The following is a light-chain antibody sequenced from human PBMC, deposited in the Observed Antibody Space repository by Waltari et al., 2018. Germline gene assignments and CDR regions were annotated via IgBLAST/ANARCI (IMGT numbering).Light chain of an antibody. CDR2: DVS. V-gene: IGLV2-14*03. CDR3: SSYSTTNTLI. CDR1: SGDIGTYNS. Sequence: QSALTQPASVSGSPGHSLTISCTGTSGDIGTYNSVSWYHQYTDRAPELLIYDVSHRPSRISNRFSGSKSGYTASLTISDLQAEDEADYFCSSYSTTNTLIFGGGTRLTV. J-gene: IGLJ2*01.